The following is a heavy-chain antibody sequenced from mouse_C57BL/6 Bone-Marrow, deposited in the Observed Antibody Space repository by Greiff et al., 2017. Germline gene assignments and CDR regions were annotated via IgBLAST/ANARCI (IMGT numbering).Heavy chain of an antibody. CDR1: GFTFSDYG. CDR2: ISSGSSTI. V-gene: IGHV5-17*01. Sequence: EVQLVASGGGLVKPGGSLKLSCAASGFTFSDYGMHWVRQAPEKGLEWVAYISSGSSTIYYADTVKGRFTISRDNAKNTLFLQMTSLRSEDTAMYYCARDYYGSSYGYFDVWGTGTTVTVSS. J-gene: IGHJ1*03. D-gene: IGHD1-1*01. CDR3: ARDYYGSSYGYFDV.